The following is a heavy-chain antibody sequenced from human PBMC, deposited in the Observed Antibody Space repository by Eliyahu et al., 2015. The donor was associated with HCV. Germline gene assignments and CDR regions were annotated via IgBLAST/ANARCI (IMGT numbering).Heavy chain of an antibody. V-gene: IGHV2-26*01. CDR1: GFSLNNRXX. J-gene: IGHJ6*03. CDR3: ARVSTELLLWDWWYYLDV. CDR2: IFSNDAK. D-gene: IGHD3-10*01. Sequence: QVTLKESGPVLVKPTETLTLTCTVSGFSLNNRXXVSWIRQPXGKXLEWLAHIFSNDAKSYTTSXRSRLTISKDTSKSQVVLTLTNMDPVDTATYYCARVSTELLLWDWWYYLDVWGKGTTVTVSS.